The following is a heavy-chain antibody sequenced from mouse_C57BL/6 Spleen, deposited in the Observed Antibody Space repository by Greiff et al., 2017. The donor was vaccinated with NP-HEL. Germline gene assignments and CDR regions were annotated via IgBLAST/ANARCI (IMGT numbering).Heavy chain of an antibody. CDR1: GYTFTDYY. V-gene: IGHV1-76*01. J-gene: IGHJ2*01. Sequence: QVQLQQSGAELVRPGASVKLSCKASGYTFTDYYINWVKQRPGQGLEWIARIYPGSGNTYYNEKFKGKATLTAEKSSSTAYMQLSSLTSEDSAVYFCARGTGTGDYWGQGTTLTVSS. CDR3: ARGTGTGDY. D-gene: IGHD4-1*01. CDR2: IYPGSGNT.